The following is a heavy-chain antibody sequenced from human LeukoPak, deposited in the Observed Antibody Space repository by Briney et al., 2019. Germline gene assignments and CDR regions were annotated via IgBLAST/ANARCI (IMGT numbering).Heavy chain of an antibody. CDR2: ISGSSTHI. CDR3: AREGWPGYSYGGFDY. Sequence: GGSLRLSCAASGFTFSSYSMNWVRQAPGKGLEWVSSISGSSTHIYYADSVKGRFTISRDNAKNSLYLQMNSLRAEDTAVYYCAREGWPGYSYGGFDYWGQGTLVTVSS. CDR1: GFTFSSYS. D-gene: IGHD5-18*01. V-gene: IGHV3-21*04. J-gene: IGHJ4*02.